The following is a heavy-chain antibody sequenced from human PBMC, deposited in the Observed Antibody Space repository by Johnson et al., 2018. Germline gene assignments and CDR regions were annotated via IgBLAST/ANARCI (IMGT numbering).Heavy chain of an antibody. D-gene: IGHD6-13*01. J-gene: IGHJ5*02. CDR1: GFTFSSYW. V-gene: IGHV3-7*01. Sequence: VQLVQSVGGLVQPGGSLRLSCAASGFTFSSYWMSWVRQAPGKGLEWVANIKQDGSEKYYVDSVKGRFTGSRDNVENSLSLQMNSLGADDTAVYYCARRIAGSATGGNFGPGGQGTLVTVSS. CDR3: ARRIAGSATGGNFGP. CDR2: IKQDGSEK.